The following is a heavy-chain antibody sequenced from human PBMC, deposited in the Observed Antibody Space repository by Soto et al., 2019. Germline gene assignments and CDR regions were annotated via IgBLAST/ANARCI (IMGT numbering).Heavy chain of an antibody. CDR2: INQDGTRK. V-gene: IGHV3-7*03. J-gene: IGHJ4*02. CDR1: GFTFSGYW. Sequence: EVQLVESGGGLVQPGGSLTLSCAASGFTFSGYWMSWVRQAPGKGLEWVASINQDGTRKYYVESVKGRFTVSRDNAKASVYLQMISLRAEDTAVYYCARWESSDWYLALGGQGTLVTVSS. CDR3: ARWESSDWYLAL. D-gene: IGHD6-19*01.